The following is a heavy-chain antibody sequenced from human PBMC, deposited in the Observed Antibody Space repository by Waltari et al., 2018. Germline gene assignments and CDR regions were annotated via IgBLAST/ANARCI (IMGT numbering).Heavy chain of an antibody. CDR2: INPVGGRT. CDR1: GYTFSNYY. D-gene: IGHD1-26*01. CDR3: ARAELGYNAYYPD. Sequence: QVQLVQSGAEVKKPGASVKVSCKASGYTFSNYYLHWVREAPGHGLEWMGIINPVGGRTTYAQNFQGRVTLTRDTATSTVYMELSSLRSDDTAIYYCARAELGYNAYYPDWGQGTLVTVSS. J-gene: IGHJ1*01. V-gene: IGHV1-46*01.